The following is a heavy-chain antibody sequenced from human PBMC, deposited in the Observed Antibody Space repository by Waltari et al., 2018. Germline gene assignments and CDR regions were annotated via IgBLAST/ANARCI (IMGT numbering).Heavy chain of an antibody. CDR3: AREGIWSLDY. V-gene: IGHV3-74*01. J-gene: IGHJ4*02. CDR2: SKNDGSIT. CDR1: GFTFSSHW. Sequence: EVQLVESGGGLVQPGGSLRLSCVGSGFTFSSHWMHWVRQAPGKGLEWVSRSKNDGSITVYVDSVKGRFTISRDNVKNTVYLQMNSLRAEDTAVYYCAREGIWSLDYWGQGDLVTVSS. D-gene: IGHD1-1*01.